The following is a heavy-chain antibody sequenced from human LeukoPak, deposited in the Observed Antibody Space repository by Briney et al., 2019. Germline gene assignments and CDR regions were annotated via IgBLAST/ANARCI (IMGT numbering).Heavy chain of an antibody. D-gene: IGHD4-17*01. Sequence: SETLSLTCTVSGGSISSGDYYWSWIRQPPGKGLEWIGYVHYSVSNNSNPSLKSRVTISVDTAKSQFSLKLNFVTAADTAMYFCARGAYGPFDSWGQGILVTVSS. J-gene: IGHJ4*02. V-gene: IGHV4-61*08. CDR2: VHYSVSN. CDR1: GGSISSGDYY. CDR3: ARGAYGPFDS.